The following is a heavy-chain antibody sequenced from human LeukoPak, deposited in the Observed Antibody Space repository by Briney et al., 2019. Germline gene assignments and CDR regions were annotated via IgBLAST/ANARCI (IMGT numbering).Heavy chain of an antibody. V-gene: IGHV3-23*01. CDR2: IFGSGGSS. Sequence: GGSLRLSCAASGFTFSSYAMYWVRQAPGKGLEWVSGIFGSGGSSHYADSVKGRFTISRDNSKNTVYLQMNSLRAEDTAVYYCAKTTTGYSSGRFPGWPVDYWGQGTLVTVSS. CDR1: GFTFSSYA. J-gene: IGHJ4*02. CDR3: AKTTTGYSSGRFPGWPVDY. D-gene: IGHD6-19*01.